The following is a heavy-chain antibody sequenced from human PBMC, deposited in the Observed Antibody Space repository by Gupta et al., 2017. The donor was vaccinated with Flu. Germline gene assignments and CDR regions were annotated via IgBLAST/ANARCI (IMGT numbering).Heavy chain of an antibody. V-gene: IGHV3-7*01. CDR2: IRDDGSKT. CDR3: GSVSEW. D-gene: IGHD2-8*01. Sequence: EVQVVESGGGLVQPGGSLRLSCAASGFIFTNYWMSWVRQAPGKGLEGVATIRDDGSKTYYVDSVKGRFTISRDNTKNSLYLQMNSLRAEDTAVYYCGSVSEWWGQGTLVTVSS. CDR1: GFIFTNYW. J-gene: IGHJ4*02.